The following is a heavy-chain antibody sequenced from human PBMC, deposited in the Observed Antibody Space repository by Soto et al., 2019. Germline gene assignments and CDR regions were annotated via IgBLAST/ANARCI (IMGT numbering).Heavy chain of an antibody. CDR3: ARGFTHIAAAGFDY. D-gene: IGHD6-13*01. J-gene: IGHJ4*02. CDR2: IWYDGSNK. Sequence: GESLKISCAASGFTFSSYGMHWVRQAPGKGLEWVAVIWYDGSNKYYADSVKGRFTISRDNSKNTLYLQMNSLRAEDTAVYYCARGFTHIAAAGFDYWGQGTLVTVSS. CDR1: GFTFSSYG. V-gene: IGHV3-33*01.